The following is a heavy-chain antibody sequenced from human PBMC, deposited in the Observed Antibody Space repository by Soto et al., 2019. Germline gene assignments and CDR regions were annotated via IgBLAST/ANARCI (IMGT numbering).Heavy chain of an antibody. V-gene: IGHV1-69*06. D-gene: IGHD4-4*01. CDR1: GGTFSTYA. Sequence: QVQLVQSGAEVKKPGSSVRVSCQASGGTFSTYAFNWVRQAPGQGLEWMGGIIPMYNKSNYAPNFLGRVTISADTSTSTASMELTTLRSEDAAVYFCARGYSGGYFYAMDVWGQGTTVTVSS. J-gene: IGHJ6*02. CDR2: IIPMYNKS. CDR3: ARGYSGGYFYAMDV.